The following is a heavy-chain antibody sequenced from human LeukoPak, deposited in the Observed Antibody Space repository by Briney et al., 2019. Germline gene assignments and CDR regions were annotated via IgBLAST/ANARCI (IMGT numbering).Heavy chain of an antibody. CDR1: GFTFSTYW. CDR2: IKQDGSEK. CDR3: ASEGITMVRARDYYMDV. V-gene: IGHV3-7*01. Sequence: PGGSLRLSCAASGFTFSTYWMSWVRQAPGKGLEWVANIKQDGSEKYYVDSVKGRFTISRDNAKNSLYLQMNSLRAGDTAVYYCASEGITMVRARDYYMDVWGKGTTVTVSS. D-gene: IGHD3-10*01. J-gene: IGHJ6*03.